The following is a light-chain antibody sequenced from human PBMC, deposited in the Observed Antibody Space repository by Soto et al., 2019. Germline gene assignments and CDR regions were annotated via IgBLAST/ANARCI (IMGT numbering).Light chain of an antibody. CDR3: QQYNNLPRT. Sequence: EILLTQSPGTLSLSTGERATLSCRASQSLSSNYLAWYQQKPGQAPRLLIYGASTRATGIPARFSGSGSGTEFTLTISSLQSEDFAVYYCQQYNNLPRTFGQGTKVDI. CDR2: GAS. J-gene: IGKJ1*01. V-gene: IGKV3-15*01. CDR1: QSLSSN.